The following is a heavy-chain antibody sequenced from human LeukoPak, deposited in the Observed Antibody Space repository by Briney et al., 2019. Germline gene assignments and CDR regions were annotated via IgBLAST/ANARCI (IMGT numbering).Heavy chain of an antibody. V-gene: IGHV4-4*07. CDR1: GHSMCHYY. Sequence: RPSETLSLTCSVSGHSMCHYYWAWIRQPAGKGLEWIGRIYITGSTNYNPSLGSRVTMSVDTSKNQFSLRLRSVTAADTADYYCARARLGDNGDYPFHNWGQGTLVTVSS. D-gene: IGHD4-17*01. CDR2: IYITGST. J-gene: IGHJ4*02. CDR3: ARARLGDNGDYPFHN.